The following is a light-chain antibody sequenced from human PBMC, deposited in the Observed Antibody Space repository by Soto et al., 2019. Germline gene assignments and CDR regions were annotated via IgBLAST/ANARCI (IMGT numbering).Light chain of an antibody. J-gene: IGLJ3*02. V-gene: IGLV2-14*01. Sequence: QSALTQPASVSGSPGQSITISCTGTSSDVGGYNYVSWYQQHPGKAPKLMIYEVSNRPSGVSNRFSGSKSGNTASLAISGLRSEDEADYSCAAWDDSLSGWVFGGGTKLTVL. CDR2: EVS. CDR1: SSDVGGYNY. CDR3: AAWDDSLSGWV.